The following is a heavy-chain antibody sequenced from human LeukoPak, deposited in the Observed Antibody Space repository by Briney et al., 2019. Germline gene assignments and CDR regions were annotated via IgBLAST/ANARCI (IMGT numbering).Heavy chain of an antibody. CDR2: IYSSGSA. CDR1: GDSITKYY. D-gene: IGHD6-13*01. CDR3: ARDRAAVSWFDL. J-gene: IGHJ5*02. Sequence: SETLSLTCNVSGDSITKYYWSWIRQPPGKGLEWIGCIYSSGSATYSPSLKSRVTISLDTSKNQFSLRLTSVTAADTAVYYCARDRAAVSWFDLWGQGTLVTVSS. V-gene: IGHV4-59*12.